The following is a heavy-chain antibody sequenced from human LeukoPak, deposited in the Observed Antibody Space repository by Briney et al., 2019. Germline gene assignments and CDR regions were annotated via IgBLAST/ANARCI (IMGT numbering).Heavy chain of an antibody. D-gene: IGHD2-2*01. CDR2: ISAYNGNT. Sequence: ASVKVSCKASRYTFTSYAMDWVRQAPGQGLEWMGWISAYNGNTNYAQKLQGRVTMTTDTSTSTAYMELRSLRSDDTAVYYCARVTLNQRTHIVVVPAAMDYWGQGTLVTVSS. CDR3: ARVTLNQRTHIVVVPAAMDY. J-gene: IGHJ4*02. V-gene: IGHV1-18*01. CDR1: RYTFTSYA.